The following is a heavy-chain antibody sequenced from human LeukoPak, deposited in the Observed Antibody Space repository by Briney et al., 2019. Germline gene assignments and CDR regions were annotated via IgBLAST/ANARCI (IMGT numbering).Heavy chain of an antibody. CDR3: ARSGPDSGSPYRYNWFDP. Sequence: ASETLSLTCAVYGGSFSGYYWSWVRQPPGKGLEWIGEINHSGSTNYNPSLKSRVTISVDTSKNQFSLKLSSVTAADTAVYYCARSGPDSGSPYRYNWFDPWGQGTLVTVSS. CDR2: INHSGST. D-gene: IGHD3-10*01. J-gene: IGHJ5*02. V-gene: IGHV4-34*01. CDR1: GGSFSGYY.